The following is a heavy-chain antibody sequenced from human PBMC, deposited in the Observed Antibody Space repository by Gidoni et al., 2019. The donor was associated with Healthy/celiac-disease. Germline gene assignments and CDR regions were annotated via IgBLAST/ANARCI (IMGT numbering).Heavy chain of an antibody. CDR2: ISSSGSTI. D-gene: IGHD4-17*01. J-gene: IGHJ6*02. V-gene: IGHV3-48*03. CDR1: GFTFSSYE. Sequence: EVQLVESGGGLVPPGGSLRLSCAASGFTFSSYEMNWVRQAPGKGLEWVSYISSSGSTIYYADSVKGRFTIARDNAKNSLYRQMNSLRAEDTAVYYCARDKAVTTKYGMDVWGQGTTVTVSS. CDR3: ARDKAVTTKYGMDV.